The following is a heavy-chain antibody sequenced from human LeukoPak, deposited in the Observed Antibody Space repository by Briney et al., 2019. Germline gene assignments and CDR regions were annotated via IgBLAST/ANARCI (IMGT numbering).Heavy chain of an antibody. CDR1: GFNLSDYW. V-gene: IGHV3-74*01. CDR2: INRDGRSA. CDR3: ARGKRGLGDPYSYLDY. Sequence: GGSLRLSCRASGFNLSDYWMHWVRQTPGKGLQWVSRINRDGRSAGYADFVKGRSTISSHNSKNTLAMQLDSLTLEDTGVYYCARGKRGLGDPYSYLDYWGQGLLVTVSS. D-gene: IGHD2-21*01. J-gene: IGHJ4*02.